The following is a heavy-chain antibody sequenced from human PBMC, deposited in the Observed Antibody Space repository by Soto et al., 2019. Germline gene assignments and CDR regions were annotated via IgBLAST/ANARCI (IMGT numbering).Heavy chain of an antibody. CDR3: ARLGGYVSVGYYYLWDS. D-gene: IGHD3-22*01. CDR1: DGSMNSDSSY. J-gene: IGHJ4*02. Sequence: QLQLQESGPGLVKPSETLSLTCRVSDGSMNSDSSYWGWIRQPPGKGLEWFGVINHSGSTYHNLSLKGRVTMSVDASRNQFPLKLTSMTAADTAVYYCARLGGYVSVGYYYLWDSWGQGTLVTVSS. CDR2: INHSGST. V-gene: IGHV4-39*01.